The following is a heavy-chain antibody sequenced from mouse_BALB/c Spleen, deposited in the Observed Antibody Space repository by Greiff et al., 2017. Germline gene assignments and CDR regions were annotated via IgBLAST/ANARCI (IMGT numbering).Heavy chain of an antibody. D-gene: IGHD2-1*01. CDR3: ANYGNYAMDY. CDR1: GYTFTSYW. Sequence: QVQLQQPGAELVKPGASVKLSCKASGYTFTSYWMHWVKQRPGQGLEWIGEINPSNGRTNYNEKFKSKATLTVDKSSSTAYMQLSSLTSEDSAVYYCANYGNYAMDYWGQGTTLTVAS. V-gene: IGHV1S81*02. J-gene: IGHJ2*01. CDR2: INPSNGRT.